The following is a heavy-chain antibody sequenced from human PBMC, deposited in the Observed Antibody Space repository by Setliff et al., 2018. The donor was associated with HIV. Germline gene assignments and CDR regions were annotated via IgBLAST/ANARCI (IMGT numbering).Heavy chain of an antibody. V-gene: IGHV1-2*02. CDR1: GYTFTVYY. Sequence: VSCKASGYTFTVYYLHWLRQAPGQGLEWMGWMNPNSGGTNYAQKFQGRVTMTRDTSINTAFMELNSLRSDDTAVYYCARLFYDYWSGFYSGDYWGQGTLVTVSS. D-gene: IGHD3-3*01. J-gene: IGHJ4*02. CDR3: ARLFYDYWSGFYSGDY. CDR2: MNPNSGGT.